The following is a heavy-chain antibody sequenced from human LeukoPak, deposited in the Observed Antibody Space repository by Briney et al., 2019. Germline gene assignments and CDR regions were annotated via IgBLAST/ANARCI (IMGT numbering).Heavy chain of an antibody. V-gene: IGHV4-34*01. Sequence: SETLSPTCAVYGGSFSGYYWSWIRQPPGKGLEWVGEINHSGSTNYNPSLKSRVTISVDTSKNQFSLKLSSVTAADTAVYYCARRSAVAAHLDYWGQGTLVTVSS. CDR2: INHSGST. J-gene: IGHJ4*02. D-gene: IGHD6-19*01. CDR1: GGSFSGYY. CDR3: ARRSAVAAHLDY.